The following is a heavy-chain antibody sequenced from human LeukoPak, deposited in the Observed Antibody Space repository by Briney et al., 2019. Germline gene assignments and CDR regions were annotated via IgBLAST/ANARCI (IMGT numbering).Heavy chain of an antibody. V-gene: IGHV3-21*01. CDR2: ISSSSSYI. D-gene: IGHD3-22*01. CDR3: ARDALSSGYSPLFDY. Sequence: GGSLRLSCAASGFTFSSYSMNWVRQAPGKGLEWVSSISSSSSYIYYADSVKGRFTISRDNAKNSLYLQMNSLRAEDTAVYYCARDALSSGYSPLFDYWGQGTLVTVSS. CDR1: GFTFSSYS. J-gene: IGHJ4*02.